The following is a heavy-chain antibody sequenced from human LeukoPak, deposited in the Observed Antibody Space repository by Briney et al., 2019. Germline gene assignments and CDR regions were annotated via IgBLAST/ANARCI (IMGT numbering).Heavy chain of an antibody. CDR1: GGSMSSYY. CDR2: ILYTGST. D-gene: IGHD1-26*01. Sequence: SETLSLTCTVSGGSMSSYYWSWIRQPPGKGLEWIGYILYTGSTNYNPSLKSRVTLSVDTSKNQLSLKLGSVTAADTAVYYCARQPYMLGAYYFDYWGQGTLVTVSS. V-gene: IGHV4-59*08. J-gene: IGHJ4*02. CDR3: ARQPYMLGAYYFDY.